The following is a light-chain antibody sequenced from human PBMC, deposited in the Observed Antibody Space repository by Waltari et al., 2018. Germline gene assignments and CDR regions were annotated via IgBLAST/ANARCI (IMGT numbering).Light chain of an antibody. J-gene: IGLJ1*01. Sequence: SYELTQPPPVSVAPGQTARIPCYGDALPKQYANWYQQKPGQAPVLVIDKDSERPSGIPERFSGSSSGTPFTLTISGVQAEDEADYYCQSADSSGTYYVFGPGTKVTVL. CDR1: ALPKQY. CDR2: KDS. CDR3: QSADSSGTYYV. V-gene: IGLV3-25*03.